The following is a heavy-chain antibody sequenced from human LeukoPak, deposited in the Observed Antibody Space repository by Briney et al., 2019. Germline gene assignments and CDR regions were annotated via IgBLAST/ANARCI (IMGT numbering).Heavy chain of an antibody. Sequence: SETLSLTCAVYGGSFSGYYWSWIRQPPGKGLEWIGEINHSGSTNYNPSLKSRVTISVDTSKNQFSLKLSSVTAADTAVYYCARWELLFDYWGQGTLVTVSS. J-gene: IGHJ4*02. V-gene: IGHV4-34*01. CDR2: INHSGST. CDR1: GGSFSGYY. CDR3: ARWELLFDY. D-gene: IGHD1-26*01.